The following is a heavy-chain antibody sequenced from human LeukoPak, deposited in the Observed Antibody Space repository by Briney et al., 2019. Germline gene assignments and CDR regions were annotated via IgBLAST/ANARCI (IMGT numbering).Heavy chain of an antibody. CDR2: ISGSGDTT. CDR1: GFTFSSYA. J-gene: IGHJ4*02. D-gene: IGHD3-10*01. CDR3: ARDAFYGSGSYFGY. V-gene: IGHV3-23*01. Sequence: GGSLRLSCAASGFTFSSYAMSWVRQAPGKGLEWVSTISGSGDTTYYADSVKGRFTISRDNSKNTLYLQMNSLRAEDTAVYYCARDAFYGSGSYFGYWGQGTLVTVSS.